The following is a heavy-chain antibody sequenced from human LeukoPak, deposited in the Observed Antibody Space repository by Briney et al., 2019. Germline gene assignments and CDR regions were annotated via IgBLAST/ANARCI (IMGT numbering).Heavy chain of an antibody. CDR3: ARDPVAARGEFDY. V-gene: IGHV3-21*01. J-gene: IGHJ4*02. D-gene: IGHD6-6*01. Sequence: GGSLRLCCRTSGFTFSTYAMNWIRQAPGKGLEWVSSISSSSTYIYYADSLKGRFTISRDNAKNSLYLQMNSLRAEDTAVYYCARDPVAARGEFDYWGQGTLVTVSS. CDR2: ISSSSTYI. CDR1: GFTFSTYA.